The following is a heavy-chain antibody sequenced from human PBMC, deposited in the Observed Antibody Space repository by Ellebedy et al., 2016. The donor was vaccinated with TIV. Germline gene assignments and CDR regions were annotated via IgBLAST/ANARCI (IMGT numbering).Heavy chain of an antibody. CDR2: LSYDGNHK. CDR1: GFTFSSYS. D-gene: IGHD6-13*01. V-gene: IGHV3-30*03. CDR3: ARARYSNTPFDY. J-gene: IGHJ4*02. Sequence: GESLKISCAASGFTFSSYSMNWVRQAPGKGLEWVAVLSYDGNHKYYADSVKGRLTISRDNSKNTLYLQMNSLRAEDTAVYYCARARYSNTPFDYWGQGTLVIVSS.